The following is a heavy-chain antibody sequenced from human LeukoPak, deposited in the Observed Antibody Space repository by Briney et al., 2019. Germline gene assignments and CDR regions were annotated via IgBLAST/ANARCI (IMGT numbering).Heavy chain of an antibody. CDR1: GGSISIND. CDR2: ISDSGSI. J-gene: IGHJ4*02. CDR3: ARLLPHHSSAWGFFDN. Sequence: PSGTLSLTCTVSGGSISINDWTWIRQTPGNGLEWIAYISDSGSIKCNPSLERRVTISKDMSKNQFSPKLSSMTAADAGVYYCARLLPHHSSAWGFFDNWGQGTLVTVSS. D-gene: IGHD3-16*01. V-gene: IGHV4-59*08.